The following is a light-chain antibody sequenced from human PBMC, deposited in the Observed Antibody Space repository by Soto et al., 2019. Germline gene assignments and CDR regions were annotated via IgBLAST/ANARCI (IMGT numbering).Light chain of an antibody. Sequence: DIQLTQSPSSLSASVGDRVTITCRASQAITNYLAWLQQKPGKPPKTVLYAASSLQSGVPSRFSGSGSGTDFTLSISRLQPEDYATYYCQQYNGSSLTFVGGTKVESK. CDR1: QAITNY. CDR3: QQYNGSSLT. J-gene: IGKJ4*01. CDR2: AAS. V-gene: IGKV1-16*01.